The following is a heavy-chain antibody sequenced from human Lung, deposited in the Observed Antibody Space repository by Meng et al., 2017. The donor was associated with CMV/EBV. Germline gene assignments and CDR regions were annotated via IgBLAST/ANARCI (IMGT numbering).Heavy chain of an antibody. CDR3: ASFPPPGKQWLVTDY. CDR1: GRSTRCSNG. V-gene: IGHV4-4*02. D-gene: IGHD6-19*01. CDR2: IYHSGST. J-gene: IGHJ4*02. Sequence: QLRGTAQGAVTPAGPLSSTCVVSGRSTRCSNGWCWVRQPPGKGLEWIGEIYHSGSTNYNPSLKSRVTISVDRSKNQFSLKLSSVTAADTAVYYCASFPPPGKQWLVTDYWGQGTLVTVSS.